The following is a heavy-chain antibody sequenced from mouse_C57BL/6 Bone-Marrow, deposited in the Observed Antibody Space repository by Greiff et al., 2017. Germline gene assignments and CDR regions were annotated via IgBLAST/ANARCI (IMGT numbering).Heavy chain of an antibody. CDR2: IDPENGDT. Sequence: VQLKQSGAELVRPGASVKLSCTASGFNIKDDYMHWVKQRPEQGLEWIGWIDPENGDTEYASKFQGKATITADTSSNTAYLQLSSLTSEDTAVYYCTTDLTGNDYWGQGTTLTVSS. CDR1: GFNIKDDY. V-gene: IGHV14-4*01. D-gene: IGHD4-1*01. CDR3: TTDLTGNDY. J-gene: IGHJ2*01.